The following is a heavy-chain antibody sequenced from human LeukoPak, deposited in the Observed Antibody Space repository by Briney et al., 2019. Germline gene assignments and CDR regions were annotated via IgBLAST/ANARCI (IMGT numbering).Heavy chain of an antibody. CDR3: AKSRLLWFGELLDFDY. J-gene: IGHJ4*02. CDR1: GFTFSSYG. V-gene: IGHV3-30*02. D-gene: IGHD3-10*01. CDR2: IRFDGSNN. Sequence: GGSLRLSCAASGFTFSSYGMHWVRQAPGKGLEWVAFIRFDGSNNYYADSVKGRFTISRDNSKNTLYLQMNSLRAEDTAVYYCAKSRLLWFGELLDFDYWGQGTLVTVSS.